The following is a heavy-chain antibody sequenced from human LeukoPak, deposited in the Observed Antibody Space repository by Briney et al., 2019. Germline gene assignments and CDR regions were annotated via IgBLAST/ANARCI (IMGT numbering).Heavy chain of an antibody. J-gene: IGHJ6*02. CDR1: GFTFDDYA. Sequence: SLRLSCAASGFTFDDYAMHWVRQAPGEGLEWVPGISWNSGSIGCADSVKGRFTISRDNAKNSLYLQMNSLRAEDTALYYCAKDISAYYGSGSYRDYYYYGMDVWGQGTTVTVSS. CDR3: AKDISAYYGSGSYRDYYYYGMDV. V-gene: IGHV3-9*01. D-gene: IGHD3-10*01. CDR2: ISWNSGSI.